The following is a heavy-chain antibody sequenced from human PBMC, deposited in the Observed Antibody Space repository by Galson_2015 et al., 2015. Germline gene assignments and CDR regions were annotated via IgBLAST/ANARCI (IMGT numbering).Heavy chain of an antibody. V-gene: IGHV6-1*01. J-gene: IGHJ4*02. D-gene: IGHD6-13*01. CDR2: TYYRSKWYN. CDR1: GDSVSSHSAA. CDR3: AREATAGRFDY. Sequence: CAISGDSVSSHSAAWNWIRQCPPRGLEWLGRTYYRSKWYNDYAVSVKSRITINPDTSKNQFSLQLNSVTPEDTAVYYCAREATAGRFDYWGPGTLVTVSS.